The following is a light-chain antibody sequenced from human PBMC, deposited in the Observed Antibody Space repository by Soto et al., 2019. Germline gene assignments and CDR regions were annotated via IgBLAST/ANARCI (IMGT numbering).Light chain of an antibody. J-gene: IGKJ1*01. CDR3: QQSFILTPT. CDR2: APS. CDR1: QSISSY. V-gene: IGKV1-39*01. Sequence: MQMSHSPFCLAASGGDKGTITCLASQSISSYVXWYQQKQGKAPKLLIYAPSSFHTGCPSSFSGSGSGTDFTRIISSRQDEYCDTYYCQQSFILTPTFGQGTKVDIK.